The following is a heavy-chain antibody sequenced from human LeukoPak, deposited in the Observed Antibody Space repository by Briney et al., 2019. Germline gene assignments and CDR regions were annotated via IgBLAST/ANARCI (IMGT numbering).Heavy chain of an antibody. V-gene: IGHV3-23*01. Sequence: GGSLRLSCAASGSTFSSYAMSWVRQTPGKGLEWVSAISGSGGSTYYADSVKGRFTISRDNSKNTLFLQMNSLRAEDTAPYYCAKSVAIYFYCGLDVWGQGTTVAVSS. CDR2: ISGSGGST. CDR1: GSTFSSYA. J-gene: IGHJ6*02. CDR3: AKSVAIYFYCGLDV. D-gene: IGHD3-3*01.